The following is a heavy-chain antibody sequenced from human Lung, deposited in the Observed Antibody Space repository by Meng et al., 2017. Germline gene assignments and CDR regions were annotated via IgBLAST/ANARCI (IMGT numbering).Heavy chain of an antibody. D-gene: IGHD4-11*01. Sequence: QRQLQQGGEGVCEPSETLSPPCVVSGGSFSDFCWSWIRQPPGKGLEWIGEINHSGSTNYNPSLESRATISVDTSQNNLSLKLSSVTAADSAVYYCARGPTTMAHDFDYWGQGTLVTVSS. CDR1: GGSFSDFC. V-gene: IGHV4-34*01. J-gene: IGHJ4*02. CDR2: INHSGST. CDR3: ARGPTTMAHDFDY.